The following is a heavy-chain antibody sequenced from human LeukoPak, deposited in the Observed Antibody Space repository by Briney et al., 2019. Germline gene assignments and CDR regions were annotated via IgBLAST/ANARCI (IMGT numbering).Heavy chain of an antibody. Sequence: GGSLRLSCAASGFTFSSYEMNWVRQAPGKGLEGVSYISSSGSTIYYADSVKGRFTISRDNAKNSLHRPMNTLRAQDDAVYYCAERGITMFGGVWGKGATVIISS. CDR3: AERGITMFGGV. CDR2: ISSSGSTI. D-gene: IGHD3-10*02. J-gene: IGHJ6*04. V-gene: IGHV3-48*03. CDR1: GFTFSSYE.